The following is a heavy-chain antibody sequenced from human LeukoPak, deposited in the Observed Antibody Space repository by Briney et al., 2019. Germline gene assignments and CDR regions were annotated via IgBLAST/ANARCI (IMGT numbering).Heavy chain of an antibody. J-gene: IGHJ5*02. D-gene: IGHD3-10*01. CDR1: GYIFTSYN. CDR2: INPSGGTT. CDR3: ARALPTVRGVITP. V-gene: IGHV1-46*01. Sequence: ASVKVSCKASGYIFTSYNIYWVRQAPGQGLEWMGIINPSGGTTNYAQKFKGRVTMTRDTSTSTAYMELRSLRSDDTAVYYCARALPTVRGVITPWGQGTLVTVSS.